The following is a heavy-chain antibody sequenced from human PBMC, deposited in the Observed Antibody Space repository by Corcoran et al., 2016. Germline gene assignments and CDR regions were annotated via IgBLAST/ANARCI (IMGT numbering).Heavy chain of an antibody. D-gene: IGHD2-15*01. CDR3: TKDPRGYCSGGSCYYYYYGMDV. V-gene: IGHV3-15*01. CDR2: IKSKTDGGTT. J-gene: IGHJ6*02. Sequence: EVQLVESGGGLVKPGGSLRLSCAASGFTFSNAWMSWVRQAPGKGLEWVDRIKSKTDGGTTDYAAPVKVRFTISRDDSKNTLYLQMNSLKTEDTAVYYCTKDPRGYCSGGSCYYYYYGMDVWGQGTTVTVSS. CDR1: GFTFSNAW.